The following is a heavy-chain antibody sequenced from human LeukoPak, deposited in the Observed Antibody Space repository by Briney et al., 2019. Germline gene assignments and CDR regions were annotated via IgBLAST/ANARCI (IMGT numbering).Heavy chain of an antibody. CDR3: AKGMSAMAKSDAFDI. V-gene: IGHV3-30*02. CDR1: GFTFSSYG. CDR2: IRYDGSNK. D-gene: IGHD5-18*01. J-gene: IGHJ3*02. Sequence: GGSLRLSCAASGFTFSSYGMHWARRAPGKGLEGVAFIRYDGSNKYYADSVKGRFTISRDNSKNTLYLQMNSLRAEDTAVYYCAKGMSAMAKSDAFDIWGQGTMVTVSS.